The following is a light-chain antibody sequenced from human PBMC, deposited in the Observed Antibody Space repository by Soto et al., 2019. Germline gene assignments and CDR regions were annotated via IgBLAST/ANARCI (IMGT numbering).Light chain of an antibody. V-gene: IGKV1-39*01. Sequence: DIQMTQSPSSLSASVGDRVTITCRASQFVSNYLNWYQHKPGKAPNLLIYAASSLQSGVPSRFSGSGSGTDFTLTISSLQPEDFATYYFQQSYSAWTFGQGTKVEIK. CDR1: QFVSNY. CDR3: QQSYSAWT. J-gene: IGKJ1*01. CDR2: AAS.